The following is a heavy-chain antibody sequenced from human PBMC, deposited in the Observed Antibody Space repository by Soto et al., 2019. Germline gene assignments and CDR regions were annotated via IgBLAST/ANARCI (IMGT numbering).Heavy chain of an antibody. Sequence: SETLSLTCAVYGGSFSGYYLSWIRQPPGKGLEWIGEINHSGSTNYNPSLKSRVTISVDTSKNQFSLKLSSVTAADTAVYYCARGPVVPAARYNWFDPWGQGTLVTVSS. CDR1: GGSFSGYY. CDR3: ARGPVVPAARYNWFDP. CDR2: INHSGST. D-gene: IGHD2-2*01. J-gene: IGHJ5*02. V-gene: IGHV4-34*01.